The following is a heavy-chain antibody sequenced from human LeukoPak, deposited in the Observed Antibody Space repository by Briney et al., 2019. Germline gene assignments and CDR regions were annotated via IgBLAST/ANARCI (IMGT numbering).Heavy chain of an antibody. CDR1: GFTFRNYG. V-gene: IGHV3-33*01. CDR2: IREDGSNK. J-gene: IGHJ3*01. Sequence: GRSLRLSCAGSGFTFRNYGMYWVRQAPGKGLEWVAVIREDGSNKKYADSVKGRFTISRDNSKNTLYLQMNSLRGEDTAMYYCARDASGTFAVWGQGTMVTVSS. CDR3: ARDASGTFAV. D-gene: IGHD6-13*01.